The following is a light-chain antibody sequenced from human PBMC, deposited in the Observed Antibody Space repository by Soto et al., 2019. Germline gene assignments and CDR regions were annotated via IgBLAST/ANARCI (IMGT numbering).Light chain of an antibody. CDR2: DVT. Sequence: QSVLTQPASVSGSPGQSITISCTGTSSDVGGYNFVSWYQQHPDKAPKPMIYDVTNRPSGVSNRFSGSKSGNTASLTISGLQAEDEADYYCSSYTSISTYVFGTGTKVTDL. J-gene: IGLJ1*01. CDR1: SSDVGGYNF. CDR3: SSYTSISTYV. V-gene: IGLV2-14*01.